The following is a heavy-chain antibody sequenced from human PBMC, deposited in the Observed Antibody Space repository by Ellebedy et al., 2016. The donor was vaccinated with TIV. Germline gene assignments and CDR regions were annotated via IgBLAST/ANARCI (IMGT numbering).Heavy chain of an antibody. D-gene: IGHD5-18*01. CDR2: IKQDGSEK. CDR3: AGEGSYGGRYFDY. J-gene: IGHJ4*02. Sequence: GESLKISXAASGFTFSSYWMTWVRQAPGKGLEWVANIKQDGSEKYYVDSVKGRFTISRDNAKNTLYLQMNSLRAEDTAVYYCAGEGSYGGRYFDYWGQGTLVTVSS. CDR1: GFTFSSYW. V-gene: IGHV3-7*01.